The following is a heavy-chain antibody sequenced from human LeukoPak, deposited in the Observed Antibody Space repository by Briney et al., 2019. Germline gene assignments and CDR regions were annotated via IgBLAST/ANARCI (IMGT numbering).Heavy chain of an antibody. Sequence: SETLSLTCTVSGGSITSDTYYWGWIRQPPGKGLQWIGCIYYSGSTYYKPSLKSRVTIAVDTSKNQFSLKLSSVTAADTAVYYCARGWVGTAMVTGSDFDYWGQGTLVTVSS. V-gene: IGHV4-39*01. CDR3: ARGWVGTAMVTGSDFDY. D-gene: IGHD5-18*01. J-gene: IGHJ4*02. CDR1: GGSITSDTYY. CDR2: IYYSGST.